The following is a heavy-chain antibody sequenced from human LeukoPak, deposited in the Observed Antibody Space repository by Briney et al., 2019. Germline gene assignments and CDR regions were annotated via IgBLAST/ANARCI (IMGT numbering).Heavy chain of an antibody. V-gene: IGHV3-74*01. CDR2: INSDGSST. D-gene: IGHD3-22*01. J-gene: IGHJ5*02. CDR3: ARGDGDSDSNGVLMGWFDP. CDR1: GFTFSSYW. Sequence: SGGSLRLSCAASGFTFSSYWMHWVRQAPGKGLVWVSRINSDGSSTSYADSVKGRFTISRDNAKNTLYLQMNSLRAEDTAVYYCARGDGDSDSNGVLMGWFDPWGQGTLVTVSS.